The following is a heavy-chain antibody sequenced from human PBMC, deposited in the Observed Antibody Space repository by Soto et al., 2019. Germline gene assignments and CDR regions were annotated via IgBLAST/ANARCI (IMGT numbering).Heavy chain of an antibody. V-gene: IGHV5-10-1*01. D-gene: IGHD5-12*01. CDR1: GYSFTSYW. CDR3: ARLGMATRRGDLRMDL. J-gene: IGHJ6*02. CDR2: IDPSDSYT. Sequence: EVQLVQSGAEVKKPGESLRISCKGSGYSFTSYWISWVGQMPGKGLEWMGRIDPSDSYTNYSPSFQGHVTISADKSIRTAYLEGGSLKASDTALYLRARLGMATRRGDLRMDLRGQGTKGTVS.